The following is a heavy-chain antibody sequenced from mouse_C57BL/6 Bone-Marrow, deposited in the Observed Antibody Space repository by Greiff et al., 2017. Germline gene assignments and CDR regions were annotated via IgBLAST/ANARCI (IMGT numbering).Heavy chain of an antibody. D-gene: IGHD2-1*01. J-gene: IGHJ1*03. CDR3: VPLLGYFDV. Sequence: DVKLVESGGGLVQPKGSLKLSCAASGFSFNTYAMNWVRQAPGKGLEWVARIRSKSNNYATYYADSVKDRFTISRDDSESMLYLQMNNLKTEDTAMYYCVPLLGYFDVWGTGTTVTVSS. CDR2: IRSKSNNYAT. CDR1: GFSFNTYA. V-gene: IGHV10-1*01.